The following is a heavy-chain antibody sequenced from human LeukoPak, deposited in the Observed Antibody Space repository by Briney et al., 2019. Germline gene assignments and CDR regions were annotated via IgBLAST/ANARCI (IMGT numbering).Heavy chain of an antibody. Sequence: SETLSLTCTVSGGSISSYYWSWIRQPPGKGLEWIGYIYYSGSTYYNPSLKSRVTISVDTSKNQFSLKLSSVTAADTAVYYCARGDYEINAFDIWGQGTMVTVSS. J-gene: IGHJ3*02. CDR3: ARGDYEINAFDI. CDR1: GGSISSYY. V-gene: IGHV4-59*08. D-gene: IGHD4-17*01. CDR2: IYYSGST.